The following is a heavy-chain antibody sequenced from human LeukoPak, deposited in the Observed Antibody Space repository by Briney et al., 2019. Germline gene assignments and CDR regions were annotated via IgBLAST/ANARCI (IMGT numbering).Heavy chain of an antibody. CDR3: AKEAVGATSPLGY. D-gene: IGHD1-26*01. J-gene: IGHJ4*02. Sequence: GGSLRLSCAASGFTFSSYSMNWVRQAPGKGLEWVSSIGYSSSYIYYADSVKGRFTISRDNSKNTLYLQMNSLRAEDTAVYYCAKEAVGATSPLGYWGQGTLVTVSS. V-gene: IGHV3-21*01. CDR2: IGYSSSYI. CDR1: GFTFSSYS.